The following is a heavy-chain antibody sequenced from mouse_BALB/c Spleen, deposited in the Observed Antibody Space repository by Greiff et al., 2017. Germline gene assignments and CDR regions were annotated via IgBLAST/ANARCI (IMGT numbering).Heavy chain of an antibody. J-gene: IGHJ3*01. CDR1: GYTFTSYY. Sequence: QVQLQQPGAELVKPGASVKLSCKASGYTFTSYYMYWVKQRPGQGLEWIGGINPSNGGTNFNEKFKSKATLTVDKSSSTAYMQLSSLTSEDSAVYYCTTYYGPRFAYWGQGTLVTVSA. D-gene: IGHD1-2*01. CDR3: TTYYGPRFAY. V-gene: IGHV1S81*02. CDR2: INPSNGGT.